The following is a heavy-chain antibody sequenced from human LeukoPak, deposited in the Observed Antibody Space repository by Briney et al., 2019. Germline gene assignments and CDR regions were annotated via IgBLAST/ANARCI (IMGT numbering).Heavy chain of an antibody. CDR1: GGSISGNY. Sequence: SETLSLTCTVSGGSISGNYWTWIRQPPGKGPEWIGYISYSGSTRYNPSLKSRVTMSIDTSKNHFSLTLSSVTAADTATYFCARQNNWFDPWGQGTLVTVSS. CDR2: ISYSGST. J-gene: IGHJ5*02. V-gene: IGHV4-59*08. CDR3: ARQNNWFDP.